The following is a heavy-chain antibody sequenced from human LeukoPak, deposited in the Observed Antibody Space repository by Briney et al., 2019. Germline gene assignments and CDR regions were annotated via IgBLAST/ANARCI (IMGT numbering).Heavy chain of an antibody. CDR3: ARALTSLQPTGHDAFDI. CDR1: KFTFSGYW. J-gene: IGHJ3*02. V-gene: IGHV3-7*01. Sequence: GGSLRLSCATSKFTFSGYWMSWVRQAPGKGLEWVANIKRDGSEKYYVDSVKGRFTIPRDNAKNSLYLQMNSLRAEDTAVYYCARALTSLQPTGHDAFDIWGQGTMVTVSS. CDR2: IKRDGSEK. D-gene: IGHD1-1*01.